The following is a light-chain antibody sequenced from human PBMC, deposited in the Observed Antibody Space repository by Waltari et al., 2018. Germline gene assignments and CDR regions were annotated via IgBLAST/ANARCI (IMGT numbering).Light chain of an antibody. V-gene: IGKV4-1*01. J-gene: IGKJ1*01. CDR3: QQYLSTPPT. Sequence: DIVMTQSPDSLAVSPGQRATINCKSSPSVLYSSNNKNYLAWYQQKPGQPPKLLIYWASTRESGVPDRFSGSGSGTDFTLTISSLQAEDVAVYYCQQYLSTPPTFGQGTKVEIK. CDR1: PSVLYSSNNKNY. CDR2: WAS.